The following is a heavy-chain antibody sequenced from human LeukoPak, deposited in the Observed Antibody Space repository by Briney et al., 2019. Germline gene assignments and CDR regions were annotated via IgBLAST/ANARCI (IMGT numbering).Heavy chain of an antibody. Sequence: GASVKVSCKASGYPFTSHGISWVRQAPGQGLEWMGWISAYNGNTNYAQKLQGRVTMTTDTSTSTAYMELRSLRSDDTAVYYCARRGSGSYRDYFDYWGQGTLVTVSS. V-gene: IGHV1-18*01. J-gene: IGHJ4*02. CDR3: ARRGSGSYRDYFDY. CDR1: GYPFTSHG. CDR2: ISAYNGNT. D-gene: IGHD1-26*01.